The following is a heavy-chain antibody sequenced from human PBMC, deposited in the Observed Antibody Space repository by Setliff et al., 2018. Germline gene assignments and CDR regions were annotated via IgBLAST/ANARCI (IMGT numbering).Heavy chain of an antibody. D-gene: IGHD1-26*01. CDR2: ISHDGINQ. Sequence: LRLSCAASGFTFRSYALHWVRQAPGKGLEWMAVISHDGINQYYADSVKGRFTISRDKSKNTLYLQMNSLRAEDTAVYYCARGAQWGYSGEDYFDYWGQGTLVTVSS. CDR1: GFTFRSYA. J-gene: IGHJ4*02. CDR3: ARGAQWGYSGEDYFDY. V-gene: IGHV3-30*07.